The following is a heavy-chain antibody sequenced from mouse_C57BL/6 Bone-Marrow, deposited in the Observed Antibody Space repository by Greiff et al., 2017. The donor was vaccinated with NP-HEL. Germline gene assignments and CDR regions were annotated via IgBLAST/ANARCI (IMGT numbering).Heavy chain of an antibody. J-gene: IGHJ3*01. CDR3: TTWDGYYVRFAY. D-gene: IGHD2-3*01. CDR1: GFNIKDDY. Sequence: VQLKESGAELVRPGASVKLSCTASGFNIKDDYMHWVKQRPEQGLEWIGWIDPENGDTEYASKFQGKATITADTSSNTAYLQLSSLTSEDTAVYYCTTWDGYYVRFAYWGQGTLVTVSA. CDR2: IDPENGDT. V-gene: IGHV14-4*01.